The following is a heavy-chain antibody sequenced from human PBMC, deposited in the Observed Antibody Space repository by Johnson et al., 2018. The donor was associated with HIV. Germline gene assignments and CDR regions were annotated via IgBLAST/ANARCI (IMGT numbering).Heavy chain of an antibody. CDR1: GFTFSSYA. CDR2: ISYDGSNK. Sequence: QVQLVESGGGVVQPGRSLRLSCAASGFTFSSYAIHWVRQAPGKGLEWVAIISYDGSNKYYADSVKGRFTISRDNSKNTLYLQMNSLRPEDTAVYYCARGGRVIVGTEGAFDICGQGTMVTVSS. D-gene: IGHD1-26*01. J-gene: IGHJ3*02. V-gene: IGHV3-30*04. CDR3: ARGGRVIVGTEGAFDI.